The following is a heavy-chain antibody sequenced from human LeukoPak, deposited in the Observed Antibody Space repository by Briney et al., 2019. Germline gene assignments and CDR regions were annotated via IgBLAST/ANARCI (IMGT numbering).Heavy chain of an antibody. CDR2: IYTSGST. V-gene: IGHV4-61*02. Sequence: SQTLSLTCTVSGGSISRVSYYWGWIRQPAGKGLEWSGRIYTSGSTTYNPSLKSRVTISIDTSKNHFSLELSSVTAADTAVYYCAREASYCGGDCSFDYWGQGTLVTVSS. CDR3: AREASYCGGDCSFDY. D-gene: IGHD2-21*02. J-gene: IGHJ4*02. CDR1: GGSISRVSYY.